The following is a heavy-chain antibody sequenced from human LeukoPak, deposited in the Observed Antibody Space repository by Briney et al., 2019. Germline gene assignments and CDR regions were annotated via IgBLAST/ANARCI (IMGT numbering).Heavy chain of an antibody. V-gene: IGHV3-53*01. CDR2: IYSGGST. CDR1: GFTVSNNY. CDR3: ASLSLGHY. D-gene: IGHD6-6*01. J-gene: IGHJ4*02. Sequence: GGSLRLSCAASGFTVSNNYMSWVRQAPGKGLEWVSVIYSGGSTYYADSVKGRFTISRNTSKNTLSLQMNSLRAEDTAVYYCASLSLGHYWGQGTLVTVSS.